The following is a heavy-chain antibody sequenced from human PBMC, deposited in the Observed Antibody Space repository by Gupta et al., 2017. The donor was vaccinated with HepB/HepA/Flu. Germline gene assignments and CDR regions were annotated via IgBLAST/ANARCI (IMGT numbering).Heavy chain of an antibody. CDR2: MNPNSGNT. CDR3: ARGRTGGNSRRKPYYFDY. V-gene: IGHV1-8*03. Sequence: QVQLVQSGAEVKTPGASVKVSCTASGYTFPSYDINWVRQATGQGLEWMGWMNPNSGNTGYAQKFQGRVTITRNTSISTAYMELSSLRSEDTAVYYCARGRTGGNSRRKPYYFDYWGQGTLVTVSS. J-gene: IGHJ4*02. D-gene: IGHD2-21*02. CDR1: GYTFPSYD.